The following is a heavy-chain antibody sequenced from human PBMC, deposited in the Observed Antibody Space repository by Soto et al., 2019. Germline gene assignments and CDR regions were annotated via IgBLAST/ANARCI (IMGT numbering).Heavy chain of an antibody. V-gene: IGHV2-70*11. Sequence: SGPTLVKPTQTLTLTCTFSGFSLSTSGMCVSWIRQPPGKALEWLARIDWDDDKYYSTSLKTRLTISEDTSKNQVVLTMTNMDPVDTATYYCAREYYYGSGSHHSFDYWGQGTLVTVSS. CDR1: GFSLSTSGMC. J-gene: IGHJ4*02. CDR3: AREYYYGSGSHHSFDY. CDR2: IDWDDDK. D-gene: IGHD3-10*01.